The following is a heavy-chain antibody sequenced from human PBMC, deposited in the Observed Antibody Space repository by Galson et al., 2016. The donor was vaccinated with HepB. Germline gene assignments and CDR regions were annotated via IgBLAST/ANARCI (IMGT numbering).Heavy chain of an antibody. CDR3: ATGACNWNDVGPAF. J-gene: IGHJ4*02. Sequence: SVKVSCKVSGYTLSDLSIHWVRQSPGDGLEWMGAVDADDDERILSQQFQGRLTMTEDTSTATAYMELSSLTSEDTAVYYCATGACNWNDVGPAFWGQGTQLTAS. D-gene: IGHD1-20*01. CDR1: GYTLSDLS. V-gene: IGHV1-24*01. CDR2: VDADDDER.